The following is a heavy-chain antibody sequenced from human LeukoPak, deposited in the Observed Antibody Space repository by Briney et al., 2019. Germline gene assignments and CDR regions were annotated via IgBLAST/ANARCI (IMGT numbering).Heavy chain of an antibody. Sequence: PGGSLRLSCAASGFTFSSYGMHWVRQAPGKGLEGVAFIRYDGSNKYYADSVKGRLTISRDNSKNTLYLQMTSLRGDDTAVYYCAKEKNSYSSSSGQGYWGQGTLVTASS. CDR2: IRYDGSNK. J-gene: IGHJ4*02. CDR1: GFTFSSYG. D-gene: IGHD6-6*01. V-gene: IGHV3-30*02. CDR3: AKEKNSYSSSSGQGY.